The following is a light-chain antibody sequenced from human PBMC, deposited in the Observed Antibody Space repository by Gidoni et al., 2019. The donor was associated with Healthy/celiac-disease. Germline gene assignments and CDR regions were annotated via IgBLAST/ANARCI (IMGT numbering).Light chain of an antibody. J-gene: IGKJ4*01. V-gene: IGKV1-33*01. Sequence: DIQMTQSPSSLSASVGDRVTITCQASQDISNYLNWYQQKPGKAPKLLIYDASNLETGVPPRFSGSGSGTDFTFTISSLQPEDIATYYCQQYDNLLTFXGXTKVEIK. CDR2: DAS. CDR1: QDISNY. CDR3: QQYDNLLT.